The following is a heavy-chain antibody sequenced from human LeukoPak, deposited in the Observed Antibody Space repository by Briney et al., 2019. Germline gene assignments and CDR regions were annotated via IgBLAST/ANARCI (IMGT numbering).Heavy chain of an antibody. D-gene: IGHD6-13*01. Sequence: ASVKVSRKDSGYTFTGYYMQWVRQAPEEGREWMGWINPNSGGTNCALKFQGRVTMNRDTYNSTAYMELSRLRSDDTAVYYCARWPRIAAAVLYYYGMHVWGQGTTVTVSS. J-gene: IGHJ6*02. CDR2: INPNSGGT. V-gene: IGHV1-2*02. CDR1: GYTFTGYY. CDR3: ARWPRIAAAVLYYYGMHV.